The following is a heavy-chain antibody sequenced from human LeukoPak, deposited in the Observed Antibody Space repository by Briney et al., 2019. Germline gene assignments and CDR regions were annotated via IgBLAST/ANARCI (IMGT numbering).Heavy chain of an antibody. CDR1: GYSISSGYY. D-gene: IGHD3-10*01. V-gene: IGHV4-61*01. Sequence: SETLSLTCTVSGYSISSGYYWGWIRQPPGKGLEWIGYGHYSGSTNYNPSLNSRVTFSVDTSKNQFSLKLSSVTAADTAVYYCARWGEHSALRVHAFDIWGQGTVVTVSS. CDR2: GHYSGST. J-gene: IGHJ3*02. CDR3: ARWGEHSALRVHAFDI.